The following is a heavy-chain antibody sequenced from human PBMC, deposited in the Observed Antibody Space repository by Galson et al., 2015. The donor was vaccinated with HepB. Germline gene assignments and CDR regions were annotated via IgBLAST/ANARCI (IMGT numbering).Heavy chain of an antibody. CDR1: GGSISSGGYY. J-gene: IGHJ5*02. Sequence: TLSLTCTVPGGSISSGGYYWSWIRQHPGKGLEWIGYIYYSGSTYYNPSLKSRVTISVDTSKNQFSLKLSSVTAADTAVYYCARDFGLEQGFDPWGQGTLVTVSS. CDR3: ARDFGLEQGFDP. V-gene: IGHV4-31*03. CDR2: IYYSGST. D-gene: IGHD1/OR15-1a*01.